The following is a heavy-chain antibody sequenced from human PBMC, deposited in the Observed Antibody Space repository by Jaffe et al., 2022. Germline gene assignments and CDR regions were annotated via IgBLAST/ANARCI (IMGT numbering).Heavy chain of an antibody. CDR1: GFTFDDYA. CDR3: VRAEHFYVVSKGLYYFDY. J-gene: IGHJ4*02. CDR2: ISYDGYVR. V-gene: IGHV3-43D*04. Sequence: EVQLVESGGDIVQPGGSLRLSCAASGFTFDDYAMHWVRQAPGKGLEWVSLISYDGYVRYYTDSVKGRFTISRDNSNNSLFLEMNSLRAEDTAFYFCVRAEHFYVVSKGLYYFDYWGLGTLVTVSS. D-gene: IGHD3-10*02.